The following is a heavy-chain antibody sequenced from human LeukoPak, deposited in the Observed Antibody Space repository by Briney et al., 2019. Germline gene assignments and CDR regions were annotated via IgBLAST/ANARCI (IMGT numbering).Heavy chain of an antibody. CDR1: GFTFSSYW. D-gene: IGHD1-1*01. V-gene: IGHV3-7*04. J-gene: IGHJ4*02. CDR3: AREGAGTFDY. CDR2: IKQDGSDK. Sequence: GGSLRLSCAASGFTFSSYWMSWIRRAPGKGLEWVANIKQDGSDKYYVDSVKGRFTISRDNAKNSLSLQMNSLRAEDTAVYYCAREGAGTFDYWGQGTLVTVSS.